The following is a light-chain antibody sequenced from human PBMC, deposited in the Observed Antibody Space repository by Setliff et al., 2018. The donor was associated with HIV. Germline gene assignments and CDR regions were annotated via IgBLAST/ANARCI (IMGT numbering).Light chain of an antibody. CDR3: CSYAGSGPV. V-gene: IGLV2-23*02. J-gene: IGLJ1*01. CDR2: DVK. CDR1: SSDVGGYNY. Sequence: QSALTQPASASGSPGQSITLSCTGTSSDVGGYNYVSWYQQHPDKAPKLMIYDVKNRPSGVSDRFSGSKSGNTASLTISGLQAEDEADYYCCSYAGSGPVFGAGTKV.